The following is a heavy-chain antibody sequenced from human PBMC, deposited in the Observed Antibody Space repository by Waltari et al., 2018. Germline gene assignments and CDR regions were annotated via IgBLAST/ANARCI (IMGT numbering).Heavy chain of an antibody. Sequence: QLVESGGGSVQPGGSLRLSCSAPGFPFSTSWMSWIRQAPEKGLEWVAIINLDGSETYYVDSVKGRFTISRDNARNSLYLQMNSLRVEDTAMYYCTRDVWKSCDVWGQGTTVTVPS. V-gene: IGHV3-7*01. CDR3: TRDVWKSCDV. J-gene: IGHJ6*02. D-gene: IGHD3-16*01. CDR1: GFPFSTSW. CDR2: INLDGSET.